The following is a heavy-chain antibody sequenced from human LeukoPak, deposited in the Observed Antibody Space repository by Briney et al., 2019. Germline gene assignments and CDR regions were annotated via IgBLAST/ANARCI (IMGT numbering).Heavy chain of an antibody. J-gene: IGHJ6*02. Sequence: SETLSLTCTVSGGSISSYYWSWIRQPPGNGLEWIGYIYYSGSTNYNPSLKSRVTISVDTSKNQFSLKLSSVTAADTAVYYCARAVDTAMPYYYYGMDVWGQGTTVTVSS. CDR2: IYYSGST. D-gene: IGHD5-18*01. CDR1: GGSISSYY. V-gene: IGHV4-59*08. CDR3: ARAVDTAMPYYYYGMDV.